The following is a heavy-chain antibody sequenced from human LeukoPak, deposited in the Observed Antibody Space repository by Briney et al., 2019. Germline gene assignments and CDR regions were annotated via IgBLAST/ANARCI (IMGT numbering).Heavy chain of an antibody. CDR3: ARVNLRAFDF. Sequence: ASVKVSCKASGYTFTNYGFSWVRQAPGQGLEWMGWISSYNGNTNFAQKLQGRVTMTTDTSTRTAYMELRSLRSDDTAVYYCARVNLRAFDFWGQGTLVTVSS. CDR2: ISSYNGNT. V-gene: IGHV1-18*01. CDR1: GYTFTNYG. J-gene: IGHJ4*02.